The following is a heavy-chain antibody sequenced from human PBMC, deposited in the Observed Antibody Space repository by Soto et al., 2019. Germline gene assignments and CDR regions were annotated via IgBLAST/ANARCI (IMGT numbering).Heavy chain of an antibody. J-gene: IGHJ6*02. V-gene: IGHV3-7*03. CDR3: GRVTLDGNYANGVDA. D-gene: IGHD4-17*01. CDR2: MDTDGSRK. CDR1: GFHFNTYW. Sequence: PGGSLRLSCAASGFHFNTYWMYLVRQAPGKGLEWVSNMDTDGSRKNYVDSVKGRCIISRDNAKTSVFLQMTSLRPDDTAVYYCGRVTLDGNYANGVDAWAQGTTVTVSS.